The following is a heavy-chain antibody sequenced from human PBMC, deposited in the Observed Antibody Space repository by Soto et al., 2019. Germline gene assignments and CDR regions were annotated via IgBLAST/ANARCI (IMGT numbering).Heavy chain of an antibody. CDR3: ARGRYSYGPALN. Sequence: PSETLSLTCAVYGGSFSGYYWSWIRQPPGKGLEWIGEINHSGSTNYNPSLKSRVTISVDTSKNQFSLKLSSVTAADTAVYYCARGRYSYGPALNWGQGTLVTVSS. D-gene: IGHD5-18*01. CDR2: INHSGST. CDR1: GGSFSGYY. J-gene: IGHJ4*02. V-gene: IGHV4-34*01.